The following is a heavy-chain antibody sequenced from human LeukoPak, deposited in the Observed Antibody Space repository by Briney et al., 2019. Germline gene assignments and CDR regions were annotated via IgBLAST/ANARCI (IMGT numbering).Heavy chain of an antibody. Sequence: SETLSLTCTVSGVSISSYDLSWIRQPPGKGLEWIGYIYYSGSSNYNPSSKSRGIILVDTSKKHFSLKLISVHSADTAVYYCARAPIVGATTVDYWGQGTLVTVSS. J-gene: IGHJ4*01. CDR3: ARAPIVGATTVDY. CDR2: IYYSGSS. V-gene: IGHV4-59*01. CDR1: GVSISSYD. D-gene: IGHD1-26*01.